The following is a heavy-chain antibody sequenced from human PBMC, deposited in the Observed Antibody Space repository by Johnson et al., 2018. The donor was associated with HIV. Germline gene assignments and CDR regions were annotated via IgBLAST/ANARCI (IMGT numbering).Heavy chain of an antibody. V-gene: IGHV3-30*18. CDR3: AKEGGSYSMGRDAFDI. J-gene: IGHJ3*02. CDR1: GFTFSGYG. CDR2: ISDDGNNN. Sequence: QVQLVESVGGEVQPGRSLRLSCAASGFTFSGYGMHWVRQAPGKGLEWVAVISDDGNNNNYADSVKGRFTISRDNSKKTLYLQMHSLRAEDTAVYYCAKEGGSYSMGRDAFDIWGQGTMVTVSS. D-gene: IGHD1-26*01.